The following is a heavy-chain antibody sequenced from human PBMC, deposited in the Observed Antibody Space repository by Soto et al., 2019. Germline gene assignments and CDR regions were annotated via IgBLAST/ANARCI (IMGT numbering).Heavy chain of an antibody. J-gene: IGHJ4*02. CDR1: GFTFSSYA. Sequence: QVQLVESGGGVVQPGRSLRLSCAASGFTFSSYAMHWVRQAPGKGLEWVAVISYDGSNKYYADSVKGRFTISRDNSKNTLYLQMNSLRAEDTAVYYCARVGHSSSLVRIAYWGQGTLVTVSS. CDR2: ISYDGSNK. D-gene: IGHD6-13*01. V-gene: IGHV3-30-3*01. CDR3: ARVGHSSSLVRIAY.